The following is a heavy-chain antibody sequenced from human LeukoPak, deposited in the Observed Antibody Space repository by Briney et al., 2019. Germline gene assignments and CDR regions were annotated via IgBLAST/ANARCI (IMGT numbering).Heavy chain of an antibody. CDR2: ISAYNGNT. J-gene: IGHJ6*02. Sequence: ASVKVSCKASGYTFTSYGISWVRQAPGQGLEWMGWISAYNGNTNYAQKLQGRVTMTTDTSTSTAYMELRSLRSDDTAVYYCAXXXXXXGSYYYYYYGMDVWGQGTTVTVSS. CDR1: GYTFTSYG. V-gene: IGHV1-18*01. CDR3: AXXXXXXGSYYYYYYGMDV. D-gene: IGHD2-2*03.